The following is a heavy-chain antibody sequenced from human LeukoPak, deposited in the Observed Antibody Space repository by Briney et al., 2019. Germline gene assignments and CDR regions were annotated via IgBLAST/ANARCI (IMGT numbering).Heavy chain of an antibody. D-gene: IGHD4-23*01. J-gene: IGHJ2*01. Sequence: TLSLTCAVSGGSISSGGYSWSWIRQPPGKGLEWIGYIYHSGSTYYNPSLKSRVTISVDTSKNQFSLKLSSVTAADTAVYYCAGAVAPPNWYFDLWGRGTLVTVSS. CDR2: IYHSGST. CDR3: AGAVAPPNWYFDL. CDR1: GGSISSGGYS. V-gene: IGHV4-30-2*01.